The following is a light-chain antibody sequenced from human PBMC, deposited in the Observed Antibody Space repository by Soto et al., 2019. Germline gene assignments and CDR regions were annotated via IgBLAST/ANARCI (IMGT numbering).Light chain of an antibody. V-gene: IGKV3-15*01. Sequence: EIVMTQSPGTLSVSPGERATLSCRASQSVSSNLAWYQQKPGQAPRLLIYGASTRATGIPARFSGSGSGTKFTLTISSLQSEDFAVYYCQQYNNWPPLTSGGGTKVDI. CDR3: QQYNNWPPLT. J-gene: IGKJ4*01. CDR1: QSVSSN. CDR2: GAS.